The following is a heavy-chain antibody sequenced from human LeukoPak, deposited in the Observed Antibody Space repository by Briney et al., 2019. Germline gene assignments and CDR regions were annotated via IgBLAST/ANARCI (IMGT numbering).Heavy chain of an antibody. D-gene: IGHD6-19*01. V-gene: IGHV3-11*01. CDR2: ITSSGGTT. J-gene: IGHJ4*02. CDR3: AKEGLLDSSGCFDY. Sequence: NPGGSLRLSCATSGFPFSDFSMTWVRQAPGKGLEWVSYITSSGGTTYYADSVKGRFTVSRDNARNSLFLQMNSLRAEDTAVYYCAKEGLLDSSGCFDYWGQGTLVTVSS. CDR1: GFPFSDFS.